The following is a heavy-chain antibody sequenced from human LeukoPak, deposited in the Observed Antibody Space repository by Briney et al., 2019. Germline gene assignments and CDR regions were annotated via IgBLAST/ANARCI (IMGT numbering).Heavy chain of an antibody. J-gene: IGHJ6*03. CDR2: VSYSENT. Sequence: SETLSLTCTVSGGSINSNIYYWAWIRQPPGKGLEWIGSVSYSENTYYNPSLKSRVTISLDMSKNQFSLKLSSVTAADTAMYYCARDNDYMDVWGKGTTVTISS. CDR1: GGSINSNIYY. V-gene: IGHV4-39*07. CDR3: ARDNDYMDV.